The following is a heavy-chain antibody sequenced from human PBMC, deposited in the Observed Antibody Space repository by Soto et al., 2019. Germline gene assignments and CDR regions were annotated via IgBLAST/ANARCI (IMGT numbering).Heavy chain of an antibody. J-gene: IGHJ6*02. V-gene: IGHV1-69*13. Sequence: GASVKVSCKASGGTFSSYAISWVRQAPGQGLEWMGVIIPIFGTANHAQKFQGRVTITADESTSTAYMELSSLRSEDTAVYYCARGGYSYGRHPYGMDVWGQGTTVTVSS. CDR3: ARGGYSYGRHPYGMDV. CDR1: GGTFSSYA. D-gene: IGHD5-18*01. CDR2: IIPIFGTA.